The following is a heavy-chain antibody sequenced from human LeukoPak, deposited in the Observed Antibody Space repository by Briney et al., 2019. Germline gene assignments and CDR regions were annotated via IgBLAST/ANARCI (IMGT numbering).Heavy chain of an antibody. CDR2: ISGSGGST. V-gene: IGHV3-23*01. CDR3: ATKGYSHGYPFDY. Sequence: GGSLRLSCAASGFTFSSYAMSWVRQAPGKGLEWVSAISGSGGSTYYADSVKGRFTISRDNSKNTLYLQMNSLRAEDTAVYYCATKGYSHGYPFDYWGQGTLVTVSS. J-gene: IGHJ4*02. D-gene: IGHD5-18*01. CDR1: GFTFSSYA.